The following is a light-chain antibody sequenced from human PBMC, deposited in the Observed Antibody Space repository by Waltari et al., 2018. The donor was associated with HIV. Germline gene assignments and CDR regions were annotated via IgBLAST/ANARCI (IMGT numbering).Light chain of an antibody. V-gene: IGLV2-14*01. CDR1: DSDIGGHNY. J-gene: IGLJ1*01. CDR3: KSSTTRSTPCV. Sequence: QSALPQPASVSGSPGQSITISCTGTDSDIGGHNYVAWYQQHPGKAPKLIIYDVTNRPSGVSNRFSGSKSGNTASLTISGLQAEDEADYYCKSSTTRSTPCVFGSGTKVTVL. CDR2: DVT.